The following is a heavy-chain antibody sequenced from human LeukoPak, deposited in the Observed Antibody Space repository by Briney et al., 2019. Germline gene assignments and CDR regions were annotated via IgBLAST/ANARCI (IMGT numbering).Heavy chain of an antibody. CDR1: GYSFTTYW. D-gene: IGHD6-6*01. CDR2: IYPGDSDT. CDR3: ARGSSSSLEYFDY. J-gene: IGHJ4*02. Sequence: GESLKISCKGSGYSFTTYWIGWVRQMPGKGLEWMAIIYPGDSDTRYSPSFQGQVTVSADKSVSTAYLQWSSRKAADTAMYYCARGSSSSLEYFDYWGQGTLVTVSS. V-gene: IGHV5-51*01.